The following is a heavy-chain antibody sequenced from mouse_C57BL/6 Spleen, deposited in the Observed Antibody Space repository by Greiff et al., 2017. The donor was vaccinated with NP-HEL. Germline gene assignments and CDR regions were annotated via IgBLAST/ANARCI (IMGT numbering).Heavy chain of an antibody. CDR2: ISYDGSN. CDR3: ATGDLIYYYGSWFAY. J-gene: IGHJ3*01. CDR1: GYSITSGYY. V-gene: IGHV3-6*01. D-gene: IGHD1-1*01. Sequence: EVKLEESGPGLVKPSQSLSLTCSVTGYSITSGYYWNWIRQFPGNKLEWMGYISYDGSNNYNPSLKNRISITRDTSKNQFFLKLNSVTTEDTATYYCATGDLIYYYGSWFAYWGQGTLVTVSA.